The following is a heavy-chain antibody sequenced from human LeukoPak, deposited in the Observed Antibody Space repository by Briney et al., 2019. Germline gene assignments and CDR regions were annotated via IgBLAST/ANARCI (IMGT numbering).Heavy chain of an antibody. D-gene: IGHD6-19*01. J-gene: IGHJ4*02. Sequence: PSGTLSLTCAVSGGSISSSNWWSWGRQPPGKGLEWIGEIYHSGSTNYNPSLKSRVTISVDKSKNQFSLKLSSVTAADTAVYYCARVGSQWLEGPLDYWGQGTLVTVSS. V-gene: IGHV4-4*02. CDR2: IYHSGST. CDR3: ARVGSQWLEGPLDY. CDR1: GGSISSSNW.